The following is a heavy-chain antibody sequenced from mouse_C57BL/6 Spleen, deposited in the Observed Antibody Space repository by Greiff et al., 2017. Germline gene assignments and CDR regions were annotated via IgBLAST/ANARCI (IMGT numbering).Heavy chain of an antibody. V-gene: IGHV2-2*01. CDR3: ARRGYGSSFYFDY. CDR2: IWSGGST. Sequence: VKLVESGPGLVQPSQSLSITCTVSGFSLTSYGVHWVRQSPGKGLEWLGVIWSGGSTDYNAAFISRLSISKDNSKSQVFFKMNSLQADDTAIYYCARRGYGSSFYFDYWGQGTTLTVSS. CDR1: GFSLTSYG. J-gene: IGHJ2*01. D-gene: IGHD1-1*01.